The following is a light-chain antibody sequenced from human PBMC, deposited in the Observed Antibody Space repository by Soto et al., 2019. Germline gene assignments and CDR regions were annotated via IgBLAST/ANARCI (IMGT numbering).Light chain of an antibody. J-gene: IGKJ1*01. CDR2: DAS. Sequence: EIVLTQSPATLSLSPGESATLSCGASQTLSSSSLAWYQQKPGLAPRLLIYDASNRATGIPDRFSGSGSGPEFTLTISSLQPEDFGNYYCQQYNKWPQTFGPGTRV. CDR3: QQYNKWPQT. CDR1: QTLSSSS. V-gene: IGKV3D-20*01.